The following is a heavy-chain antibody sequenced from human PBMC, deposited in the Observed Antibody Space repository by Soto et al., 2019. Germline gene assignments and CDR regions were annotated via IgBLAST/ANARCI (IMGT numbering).Heavy chain of an antibody. V-gene: IGHV4-31*03. J-gene: IGHJ4*02. CDR1: VGSISSAGYY. Sequence: SKTLSLTCTVSVGSISSAGYYWSWIRQHPGKGLEWIGYIYYSGSTYYNPSLKSRVTISVDTAKNQFSLKLRSPTAADKAVYYCDRGRAFTYYCDYWGQGTLVTVS. D-gene: IGHD3-3*02. CDR3: DRGRAFTYYCDY. CDR2: IYYSGST.